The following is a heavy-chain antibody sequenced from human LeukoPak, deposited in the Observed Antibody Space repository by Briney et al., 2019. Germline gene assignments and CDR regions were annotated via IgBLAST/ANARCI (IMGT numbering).Heavy chain of an antibody. J-gene: IGHJ4*02. D-gene: IGHD3-16*01. CDR2: IS. CDR1: GFTFSSYG. Sequence: GRSLRLSCAASGFTFSSYGMHWVRQAPGKGLEWVAVISYYADSVKGRFTTSRDNSKNTLYLQMNSLRAEDTAVYYCALRGGEFDYWGQGTLVTVSS. CDR3: ALRGGEFDY. V-gene: IGHV3-30*03.